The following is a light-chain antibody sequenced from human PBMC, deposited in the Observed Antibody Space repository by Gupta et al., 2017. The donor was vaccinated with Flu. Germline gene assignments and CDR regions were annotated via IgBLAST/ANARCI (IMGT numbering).Light chain of an antibody. CDR1: SSDVGGYNY. V-gene: IGLV2-14*01. J-gene: IGLJ3*02. CDR3: CSYPYSTTSGGV. Sequence: SALTQPASVSGSPGQSITISCTGSSSDVGGYNYVSWYQQHPGKAPKLFIFEVSNRPSGVSDRFSGSTSCNTASPTTPTLQAEDEADDDDCSYPYSTTSGGVFGGGTKLTVL. CDR2: EVS.